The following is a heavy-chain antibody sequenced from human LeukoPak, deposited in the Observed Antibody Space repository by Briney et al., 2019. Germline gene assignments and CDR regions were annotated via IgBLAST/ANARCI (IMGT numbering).Heavy chain of an antibody. CDR3: TGGVESGNYLHY. D-gene: IGHD3-3*01. Sequence: GGSLRLSCAASGFTFSNAKMSWVRQAPGKGLEWVGRIKSKTDGGTTDYAAPVKGRFTISRDDSKNTLYLQMITLETEDTAVYYCTGGVESGNYLHYWGQGTLVTVSS. J-gene: IGHJ4*02. CDR1: GFTFSNAK. CDR2: IKSKTDGGTT. V-gene: IGHV3-15*01.